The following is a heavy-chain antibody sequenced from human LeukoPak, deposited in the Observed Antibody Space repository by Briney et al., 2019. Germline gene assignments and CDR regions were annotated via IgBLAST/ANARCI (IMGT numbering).Heavy chain of an antibody. CDR2: INSDGSST. J-gene: IGHJ4*02. D-gene: IGHD2-15*01. CDR3: ARDEVDCSGGSCYGTTPLDY. V-gene: IGHV3-74*01. Sequence: GGSLRLSCAASGFTFSSYWMHWVRQAPGKGLVWVSRINSDGSSTSYADSVKGRFTISRDNAKNTPYLQMNSLRAEDTAVYYCARDEVDCSGGSCYGTTPLDYWGQGTLVTVSS. CDR1: GFTFSSYW.